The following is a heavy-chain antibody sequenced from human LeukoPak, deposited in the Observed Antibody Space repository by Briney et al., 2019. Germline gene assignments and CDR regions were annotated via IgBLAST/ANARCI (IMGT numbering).Heavy chain of an antibody. D-gene: IGHD3-22*01. CDR2: INPNSGGT. J-gene: IGHJ3*02. V-gene: IGHV1-2*02. CDR3: ARAPLSYDSSGYYYDAFDI. Sequence: ASVKVSCKASGYTFTGYYMHWVRQAPGQGLEWMGWINPNSGGTNYAQKLQGRVTMTTDTSTSTAYMELRSLRSNDTAVYYCARAPLSYDSSGYYYDAFDIWGQGTMVTVSS. CDR1: GYTFTGYY.